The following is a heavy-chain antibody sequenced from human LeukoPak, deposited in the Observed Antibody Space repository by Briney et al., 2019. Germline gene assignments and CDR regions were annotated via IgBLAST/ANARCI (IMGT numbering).Heavy chain of an antibody. D-gene: IGHD4-11*01. CDR2: ISGSADTT. CDR3: ATGRSPYSNYDLT. V-gene: IGHV3-23*01. Sequence: GGSLRLSCAASGFTFSSYAMSWVRQAPGKGLEWVSAISGSADTTYYADSVKGRFTISRDNSKNTLYLQMNSLGAEDTAVYYCATGRSPYSNYDLTWGQGTLVAVSS. CDR1: GFTFSSYA. J-gene: IGHJ5*02.